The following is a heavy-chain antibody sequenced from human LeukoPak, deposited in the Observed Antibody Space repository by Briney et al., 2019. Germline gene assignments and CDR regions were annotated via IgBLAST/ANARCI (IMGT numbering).Heavy chain of an antibody. J-gene: IGHJ6*03. Sequence: GGSLRLSCAASEFTFSTYAMHRVRQAPGKGLEWVSVIYSGGSTYYADSVKGRFTISRDNSKNTLYLQMNSQRAEDKAVYYCARVIAVAGYYYYYYMDVWGKGTTVTVSS. CDR2: IYSGGST. V-gene: IGHV3-53*01. CDR1: EFTFSTYA. D-gene: IGHD6-19*01. CDR3: ARVIAVAGYYYYYYMDV.